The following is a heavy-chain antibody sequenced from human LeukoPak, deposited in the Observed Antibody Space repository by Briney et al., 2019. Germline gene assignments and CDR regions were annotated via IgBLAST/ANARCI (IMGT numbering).Heavy chain of an antibody. D-gene: IGHD6-19*01. J-gene: IGHJ4*02. CDR2: IYTSGST. CDR1: GGSISSGSYY. CDR3: ARAVYSSGTYFDY. V-gene: IGHV4-61*02. Sequence: SETLSLTCTVSGGSISSGSYYWSWIRQPAGKGLEWIGRIYTSGSTNYNPSLKSRVTISVDTSKNQFSLKLSSVTAADTAVYYCARAVYSSGTYFDYWGQGTLVTVSS.